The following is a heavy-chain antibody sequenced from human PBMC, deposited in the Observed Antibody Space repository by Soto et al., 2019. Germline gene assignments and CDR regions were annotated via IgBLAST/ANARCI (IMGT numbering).Heavy chain of an antibody. Sequence: SETLSLTCSVSGGSITTGGTYWSWARLLPGKGLQWVGYIYYTGAAYYNPALKSRVTISLDTXXXXXXXXXXXXXXADTAVYYCASGTFNTISFDFWGHGRQVTVSS. V-gene: IGHV4-30-4*02. J-gene: IGHJ4*01. CDR2: IYYTGAA. CDR3: ASGTFNTISFDF. D-gene: IGHD1-26*01. CDR1: GGSITTGGTY.